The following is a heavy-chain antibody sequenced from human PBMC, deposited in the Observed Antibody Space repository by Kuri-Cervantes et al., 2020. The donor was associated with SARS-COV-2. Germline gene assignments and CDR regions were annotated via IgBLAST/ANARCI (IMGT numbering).Heavy chain of an antibody. J-gene: IGHJ6*02. D-gene: IGHD6-13*01. Sequence: GGSLRLSCAASGFTFSSYAMHWVRQAPGKGLEWVAVISYDGSNKYYADSVKGRFTISRDNSKNTLYLQMNSLRAEDTAVYYCAREGQQHLVPGRYYYYYYGMDLWGQGTTVTVSS. V-gene: IGHV3-30-3*01. CDR3: AREGQQHLVPGRYYYYYYGMDL. CDR1: GFTFSSYA. CDR2: ISYDGSNK.